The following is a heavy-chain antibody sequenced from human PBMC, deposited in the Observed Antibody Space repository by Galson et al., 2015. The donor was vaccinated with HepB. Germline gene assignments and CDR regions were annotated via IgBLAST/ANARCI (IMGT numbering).Heavy chain of an antibody. J-gene: IGHJ4*02. Sequence: SLRLSCAASGFTFSSSWMSWVRQAPGKGLEWVANIKQDGSEKHYVDSVKGRFTIPKDNAKNSLYLQMNSLRAEDTAMYYCARGSGYSVDYWGQGTLVTVSS. CDR3: ARGSGYSVDY. CDR1: GFTFSSSW. D-gene: IGHD2-15*01. CDR2: IKQDGSEK. V-gene: IGHV3-7*03.